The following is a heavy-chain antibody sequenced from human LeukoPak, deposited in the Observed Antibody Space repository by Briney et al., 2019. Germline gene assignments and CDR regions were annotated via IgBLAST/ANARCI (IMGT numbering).Heavy chain of an antibody. CDR1: GFTFDDYA. V-gene: IGHV3-23*01. Sequence: PGGSLRLSCAASGFTFDDYAMTWVRQAPGKGLEWVAATVGIGPDTYHADSVKGRFTISRDNSENILYLQMNSLRVEDTAVYYCTKASAARCIGVFCYPFDHWGQGTLVTVSS. CDR2: TVGIGPDT. CDR3: TKASAARCIGVFCYPFDH. J-gene: IGHJ4*02. D-gene: IGHD2-15*01.